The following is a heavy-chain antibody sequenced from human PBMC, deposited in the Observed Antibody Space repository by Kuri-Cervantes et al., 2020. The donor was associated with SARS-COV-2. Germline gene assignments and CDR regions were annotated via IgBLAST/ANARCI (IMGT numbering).Heavy chain of an antibody. J-gene: IGHJ6*03. D-gene: IGHD4-17*01. V-gene: IGHV1-2*02. CDR1: GYTFTGYY. CDR2: FDPEDGET. CDR3: ARDYGDYFNGYYYYMDV. Sequence: ASVKVSCKASGYTFTGYYMHWVRQAPGKGLEWMGGFDPEDGETIYAQKFQGRVTMTRDTSISTAYMELSRLRSDDTAVYYCARDYGDYFNGYYYYMDVWGKGTTVTVSS.